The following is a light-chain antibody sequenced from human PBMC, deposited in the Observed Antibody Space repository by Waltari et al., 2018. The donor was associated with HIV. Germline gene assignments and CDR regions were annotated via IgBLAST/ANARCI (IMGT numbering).Light chain of an antibody. V-gene: IGLV1-44*01. CDR1: TSNIGRNT. CDR2: GKK. J-gene: IGLJ2*01. Sequence: QSVLTQPPSASGTPEQRVTISCSGSTSNIGRNTVSWFQQFPGTAPKVLIYGKKPRPAVVPDRFSGSNSGTSASLAISGLQSEDEADYYCASWDDSLNGPVFGGGTKLTVV. CDR3: ASWDDSLNGPV.